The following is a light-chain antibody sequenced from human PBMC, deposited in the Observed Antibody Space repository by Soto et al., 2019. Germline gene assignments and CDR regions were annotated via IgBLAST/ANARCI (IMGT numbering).Light chain of an antibody. CDR1: SSNIGAGYD. Sequence: QSVLTQPPSVSGAPGQRVTISCTGSSSNIGAGYDVHWYQQRPGTAPKLLIFGNINRPSGVPDRFSGSKSGTSASLAITGLQAEDGGDYYCQSYDSTLSARYGFGTGTKVTVL. CDR2: GNI. V-gene: IGLV1-40*01. J-gene: IGLJ1*01. CDR3: QSYDSTLSARYG.